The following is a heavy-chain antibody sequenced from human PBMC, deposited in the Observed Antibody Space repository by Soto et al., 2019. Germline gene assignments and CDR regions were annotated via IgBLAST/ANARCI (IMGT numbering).Heavy chain of an antibody. V-gene: IGHV3-23*01. Sequence: GGSLRLSCAASGFTFSSYAMTWVRQAPGKGLEWVSGISGSGATTSYADSVKGRFTVSRDNSKNTLYLQMNSLRAEDTAVYYCAKERGGADFDYWGQGTLVTVSS. J-gene: IGHJ4*02. D-gene: IGHD1-26*01. CDR3: AKERGGADFDY. CDR1: GFTFSSYA. CDR2: ISGSGATT.